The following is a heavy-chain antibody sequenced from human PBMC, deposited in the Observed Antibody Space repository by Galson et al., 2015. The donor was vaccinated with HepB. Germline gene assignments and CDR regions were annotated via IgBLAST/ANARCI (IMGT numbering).Heavy chain of an antibody. V-gene: IGHV3-73*01. D-gene: IGHD6-13*01. CDR3: LRLGDLSGYSSS. CDR1: GFTFSGSA. CDR2: SRSKASDYAT. J-gene: IGHJ4*02. Sequence: SLRLACAASGFTFSGSAIHWVRQASGKGPEWVGRSRSKASDYATAYAASLKGRFTIPRDHSKNTAYLHMNSLKTEDTAVYYCLRLGDLSGYSSSWGQGTLVTVSS.